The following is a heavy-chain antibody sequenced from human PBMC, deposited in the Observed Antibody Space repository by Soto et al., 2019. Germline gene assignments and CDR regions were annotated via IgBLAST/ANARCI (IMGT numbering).Heavy chain of an antibody. V-gene: IGHV3-9*01. Sequence: GGSLRLSCAASGFTFDDYAMRWVRQAPGGGLEWVSGLRLNSGSVDYADSVKGRFTISRDNAKNSLYLQMNSLRAEDTALYYCAKDRSVYCTGARCERRDYFYYYGMDVWGQGTTVTVSS. CDR1: GFTFDDYA. J-gene: IGHJ6*02. CDR2: LRLNSGSV. D-gene: IGHD2-8*02. CDR3: AKDRSVYCTGARCERRDYFYYYGMDV.